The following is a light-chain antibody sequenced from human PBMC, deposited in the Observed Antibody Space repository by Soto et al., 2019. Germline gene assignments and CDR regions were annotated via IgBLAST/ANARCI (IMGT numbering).Light chain of an antibody. Sequence: EIVLTQSPATLSLSPGERATLSCRASQSVSSYLAWYQQKPGQAPRLLIYGASSRATGIPDRFSGSGSGTDFTLTISRLEPEDFAVYYCQQYGTSPRTF. CDR1: QSVSSY. CDR3: QQYGTSPRT. V-gene: IGKV3-20*01. J-gene: IGKJ1*01. CDR2: GAS.